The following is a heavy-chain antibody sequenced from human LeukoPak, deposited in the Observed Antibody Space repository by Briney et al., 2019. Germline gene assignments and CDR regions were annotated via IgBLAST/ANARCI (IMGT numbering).Heavy chain of an antibody. CDR1: GYTFTSYA. V-gene: IGHV7-4-1*02. CDR2: INTNTGNP. D-gene: IGHD6-19*01. J-gene: IGHJ4*02. Sequence: ASVKVSRKASGYTFTSYAMNGVRQAPGQGLEWVGWINTNTGNPTYAQGFTGRVLFSIDTSGSTAYLQINSLEAEDTAVYYCARECRVGQWLAPYYFDCWGQRTLVADCS. CDR3: ARECRVGQWLAPYYFDC.